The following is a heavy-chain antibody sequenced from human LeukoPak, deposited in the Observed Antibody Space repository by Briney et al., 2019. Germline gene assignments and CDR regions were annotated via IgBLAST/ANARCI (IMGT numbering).Heavy chain of an antibody. J-gene: IGHJ4*02. CDR1: GFTVSGNY. CDR2: IHRVGNT. V-gene: IGHV3-66*01. Sequence: RGSLRLSCAASGFTVSGNYMRWVRHAPGKGLEWLSVIHRVGNTYYADSVKGRFTISRDSSKNTVFLQMDSLRAEDTAVYYCARDPGYGLGVDYGDYWGQGTLVTVSS. CDR3: ARDPGYGLGVDYGDY. D-gene: IGHD3-10*01.